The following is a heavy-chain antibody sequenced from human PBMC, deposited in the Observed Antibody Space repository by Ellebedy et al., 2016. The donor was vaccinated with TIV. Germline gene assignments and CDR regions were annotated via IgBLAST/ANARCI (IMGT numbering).Heavy chain of an antibody. V-gene: IGHV3-23*01. CDR3: VKLDSSGYYYGRLDY. Sequence: GESLKISCAGSGFTFSSHAMSWVRQTPGKGLEWVAVISAGGDSTEYGGSVKGRFTISRDNSKNTLYMQNNSLRVEDTAVYYCVKLDSSGYYYGRLDYWGQGTLVTVSS. D-gene: IGHD3-22*01. J-gene: IGHJ4*02. CDR2: ISAGGDST. CDR1: GFTFSSHA.